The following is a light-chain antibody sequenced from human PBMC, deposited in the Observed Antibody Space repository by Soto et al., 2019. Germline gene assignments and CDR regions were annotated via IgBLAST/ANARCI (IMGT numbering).Light chain of an antibody. J-gene: IGKJ3*01. CDR2: AAS. Sequence: DIQMAQSPSSVSASVGDTVTITCRASQDVRSWLAWYQQRPGKAPNLLIYAASSLHTGVPSRFSGSGSGTDFTLTINSLQPEDFATYYCQQANNFPLTFGTRTKADI. CDR3: QQANNFPLT. CDR1: QDVRSW. V-gene: IGKV1-12*01.